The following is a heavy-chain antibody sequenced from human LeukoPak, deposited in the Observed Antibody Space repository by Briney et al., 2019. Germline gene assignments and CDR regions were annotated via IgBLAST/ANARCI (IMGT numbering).Heavy chain of an antibody. D-gene: IGHD3-22*01. J-gene: IGHJ4*02. Sequence: AETLSLTCAVYGGSLSGYHWSWTRQPPGKGLEGIGEYKHSGSHIYHPPLKSRVTISVDTSKNQFSLKLSSVAAADTAVYSCTRVNNVFLDMIAVNGVLDYWGQGTLVIVSS. CDR2: YKHSGSH. CDR1: GGSLSGYH. CDR3: TRVNNVFLDMIAVNGVLDY. V-gene: IGHV4-34*01.